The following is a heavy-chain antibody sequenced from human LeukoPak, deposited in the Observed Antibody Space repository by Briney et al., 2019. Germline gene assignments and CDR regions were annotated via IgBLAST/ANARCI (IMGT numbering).Heavy chain of an antibody. D-gene: IGHD6-13*01. V-gene: IGHV4-39*07. CDR1: SGSISSSSYY. CDR3: ARDRFFGSSWTTYFDY. J-gene: IGHJ4*02. Sequence: SETLSLTCTVSSGSISSSSYYWGWIRQPPGKGLEWIGSIYYSGSTYYNPSLKSRVTISVDTSKNQFSLKLSSVTAADTAVYYCARDRFFGSSWTTYFDYWGQGTLVTVSS. CDR2: IYYSGST.